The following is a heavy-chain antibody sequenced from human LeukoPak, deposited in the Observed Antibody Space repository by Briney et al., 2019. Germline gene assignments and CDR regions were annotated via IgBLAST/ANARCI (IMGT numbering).Heavy chain of an antibody. Sequence: SETLSLTCTVSGGSISSYYWSWIRQPPGKGLEWIGEMYLSGTTHSNPSVKSRVTISIDKSKNQFFLDLSSVTAADTAVYYCAGLVGRYSSGLYYYYFDYWGQGTLVTVSS. CDR1: GGSISSYY. V-gene: IGHV4-59*12. D-gene: IGHD3-22*01. CDR3: AGLVGRYSSGLYYYYFDY. CDR2: MYLSGTT. J-gene: IGHJ4*02.